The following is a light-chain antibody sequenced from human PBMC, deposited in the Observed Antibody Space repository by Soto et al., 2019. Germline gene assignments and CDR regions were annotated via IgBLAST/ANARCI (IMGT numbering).Light chain of an antibody. J-gene: IGKJ1*01. CDR3: QQYFAYPLT. V-gene: IGKV1-5*01. CDR2: GAS. Sequence: DIPLTQSPPTLSASVGDRVTITCRASQSVGIWLAWYQHKPGKAPKVFVYGASSLETGFPSRFGGSGSATEFTLVINGLQADDSATYYSQQYFAYPLTFGQGNKVEVK. CDR1: QSVGIW.